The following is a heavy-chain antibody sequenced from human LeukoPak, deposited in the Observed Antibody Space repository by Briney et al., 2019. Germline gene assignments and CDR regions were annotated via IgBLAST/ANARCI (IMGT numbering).Heavy chain of an antibody. D-gene: IGHD4-23*01. CDR2: ISGSGGNT. V-gene: IGHV3-23*01. CDR3: AKDGGLYGGNFPLDY. Sequence: PGGSLRLSCAASGYTFSSYAMSWVRQAPGKGLEWVSAISGSGGNTYYADSVKGRFTISRDDSKNTLYLQMNSLRAEDTAVYYCAKDGGLYGGNFPLDYWGQGTLVTVSS. CDR1: GYTFSSYA. J-gene: IGHJ4*02.